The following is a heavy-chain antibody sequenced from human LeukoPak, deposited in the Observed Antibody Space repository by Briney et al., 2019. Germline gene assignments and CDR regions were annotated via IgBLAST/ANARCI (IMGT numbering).Heavy chain of an antibody. CDR2: INHSGST. D-gene: IGHD2-15*01. J-gene: IGHJ4*02. CDR3: ARGSQSLGYCSGGSCRAKIFDY. V-gene: IGHV4-34*01. CDR1: GGSITNYY. Sequence: PSETLSLTCTVSGGSITNYYWSWIRQPPGKGLEWIGEINHSGSTNYNPSLKSRVTISVDTSKNQFSLKLSSVTAADTAVYYCARGSQSLGYCSGGSCRAKIFDYWGQGTLVTVSS.